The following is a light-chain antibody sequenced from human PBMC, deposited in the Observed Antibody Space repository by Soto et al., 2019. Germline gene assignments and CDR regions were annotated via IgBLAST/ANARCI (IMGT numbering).Light chain of an antibody. V-gene: IGKV3-20*01. Sequence: EIVLTQSPGTLSLSPGERATLSCSASQSVSSSYLAWYQQKPGQAPRLLIYGASSRATGIPDRFSGSGSGTDFTLTISRLEPEDFAVYYCQQYGRSPPYTFGQGTNLEIK. J-gene: IGKJ2*01. CDR3: QQYGRSPPYT. CDR2: GAS. CDR1: QSVSSSY.